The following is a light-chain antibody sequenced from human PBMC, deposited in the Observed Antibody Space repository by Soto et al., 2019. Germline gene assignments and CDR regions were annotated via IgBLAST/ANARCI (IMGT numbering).Light chain of an antibody. CDR3: QRYGSSPT. CDR1: QTISSDY. V-gene: IGKV3-20*01. Sequence: EILLTQSPGTLSLSPGERATLSCRASQTISSDYLAWYQQKPGQAPRLLIFGAATRAADIPDRFSGSGSGTDFTLTISRLEPEDVAVYYCQRYGSSPTFGQGTKVEIK. J-gene: IGKJ1*01. CDR2: GAA.